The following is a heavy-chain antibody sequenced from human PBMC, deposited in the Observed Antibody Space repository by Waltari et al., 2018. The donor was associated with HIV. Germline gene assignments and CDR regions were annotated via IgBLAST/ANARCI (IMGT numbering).Heavy chain of an antibody. CDR2: IWYDGTNK. Sequence: QVQLVESGGGVVQPGRSLRPSCAASGFPFSSYCMPWFRQAPGKGREWVAVIWYDGTNKYYADSVKGRFTISRDNSKNTLYLQMNSLRAEDTAVYYCARDRSEGGGYYYYGLDVWGQGTTVTVSS. J-gene: IGHJ6*02. D-gene: IGHD2-15*01. V-gene: IGHV3-33*01. CDR3: ARDRSEGGGYYYYGLDV. CDR1: GFPFSSYC.